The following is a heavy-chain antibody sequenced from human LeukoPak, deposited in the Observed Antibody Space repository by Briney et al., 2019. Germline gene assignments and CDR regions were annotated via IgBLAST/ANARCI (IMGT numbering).Heavy chain of an antibody. V-gene: IGHV3-7*03. CDR1: GFPFSSYW. CDR3: ARNNGMDV. CDR2: VNRDGSET. Sequence: GGSLRLSCVASGFPFSSYWMTWVRQVPGRGPEWVANVNRDGSETYYLDSVKGRSTISKDNAKNSLYLQMNSLRAEDTALYHCARNNGMDVWGQGTTVIVSS. J-gene: IGHJ6*02.